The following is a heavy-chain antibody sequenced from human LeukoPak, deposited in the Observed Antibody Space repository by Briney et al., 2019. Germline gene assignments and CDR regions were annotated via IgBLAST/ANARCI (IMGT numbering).Heavy chain of an antibody. V-gene: IGHV3-33*01. CDR3: AREVGTYKAYFQH. CDR2: IRYDGNNK. J-gene: IGHJ1*01. CDR1: GFTFSSYG. Sequence: GGSLRLSCAASGFTFSSYGMHWVRQAPGKGLEWVAVIRYDGNNKYYADSVKGRFTISRDNSKNTLYLQMNSLKAEDTAVYYCAREVGTYKAYFQHWGQGTLVTVSS. D-gene: IGHD1-26*01.